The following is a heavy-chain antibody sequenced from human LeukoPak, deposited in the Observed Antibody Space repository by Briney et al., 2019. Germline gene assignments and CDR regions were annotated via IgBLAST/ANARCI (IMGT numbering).Heavy chain of an antibody. D-gene: IGHD3-22*01. V-gene: IGHV1-2*02. CDR1: GYTFTGYY. J-gene: IGHJ2*01. CDR2: INPNSGGT. Sequence: ASVKVSCKASGYTFTGYYMHWVRQAPGQGLEWMGWINPNSGGTNYAQKFQGRVTMTRDTPISTAYMELSRLRSDDTAVYYCARDATPDSSGYYYDPSWYFDLWGRGTLVTVSS. CDR3: ARDATPDSSGYYYDPSWYFDL.